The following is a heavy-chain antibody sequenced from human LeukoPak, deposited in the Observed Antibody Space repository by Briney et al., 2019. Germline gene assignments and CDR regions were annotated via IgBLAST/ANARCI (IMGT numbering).Heavy chain of an antibody. V-gene: IGHV3-30*03. CDR2: ISYDGSSK. J-gene: IGHJ5*02. D-gene: IGHD2-15*01. CDR3: SSLGLAVVVPASPNWFDP. Sequence: GGSLRLSCAASGFTFSSYGIHWVRQAPGKGLEWVAVISYDGSSKYYADSVKGRFTISRDNFENTLYLQMNSLKPEDTAVYYCSSLGLAVVVPASPNWFDPWGQGTLVTVSS. CDR1: GFTFSSYG.